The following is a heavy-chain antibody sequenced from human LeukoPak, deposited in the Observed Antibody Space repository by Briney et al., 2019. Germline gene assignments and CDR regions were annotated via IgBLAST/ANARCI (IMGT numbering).Heavy chain of an antibody. D-gene: IGHD2-15*01. V-gene: IGHV4-38-2*01. Sequence: SETLSLTCAVSGYSISSGYYWGWIRQPPGKGLEWIGSIYHSGSTYYNPSLKGRVTISVDTSKNQFSLKLSSVTAADTAVYYCARGLRGGVYWGQGTLVTVSS. CDR3: ARGLRGGVY. CDR1: GYSISSGYY. J-gene: IGHJ4*02. CDR2: IYHSGST.